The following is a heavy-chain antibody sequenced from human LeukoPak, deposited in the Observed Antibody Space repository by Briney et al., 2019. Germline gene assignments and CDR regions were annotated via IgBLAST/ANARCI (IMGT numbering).Heavy chain of an antibody. J-gene: IGHJ3*02. CDR2: ISGSGGST. CDR3: ARGSTGYDSDAFDT. CDR1: GFTFSSYA. V-gene: IGHV3-23*01. Sequence: GGSLRLSCAASGFTFSSYAMSWVRQAPGKGLEWVSAISGSGGSTYYADSVKGRFTISRDNSKNTLHLQMNSLRAEDTAVYYCARGSTGYDSDAFDTWGQGTMVTVSS. D-gene: IGHD5-12*01.